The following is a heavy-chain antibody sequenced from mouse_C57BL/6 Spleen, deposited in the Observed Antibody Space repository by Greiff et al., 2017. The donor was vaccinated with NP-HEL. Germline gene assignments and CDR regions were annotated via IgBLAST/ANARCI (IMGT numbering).Heavy chain of an antibody. CDR3: ARRNYDVYYAMDY. D-gene: IGHD2-4*01. CDR2: ISSGSSTI. J-gene: IGHJ4*01. Sequence: EVQGVESGGGLVKPGRSLKLSCAASGFTFSDYGMHWVRQAPEKGLEWVAYISSGSSTIYYADTVKGRFTISRDNAKNTLFLQMTSLRSEDTAMYYCARRNYDVYYAMDYWGQGTSVTVSS. V-gene: IGHV5-17*01. CDR1: GFTFSDYG.